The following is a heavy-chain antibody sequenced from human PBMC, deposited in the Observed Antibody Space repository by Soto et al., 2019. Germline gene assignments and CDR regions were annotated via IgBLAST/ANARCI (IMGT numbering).Heavy chain of an antibody. Sequence: SETLSLTCAVFSGSISSHGHAGSWIRQPPGKGLEWIGYIYYSGTAYYNPSLKSRVTISADRSKNQFSLNLSSVTAADTAIYYCARATFGVDVSMDVWGQGATVTVSS. J-gene: IGHJ6*02. CDR1: SGSISSHGHA. D-gene: IGHD3-3*01. CDR2: IYYSGTA. CDR3: ARATFGVDVSMDV. V-gene: IGHV4-30-2*01.